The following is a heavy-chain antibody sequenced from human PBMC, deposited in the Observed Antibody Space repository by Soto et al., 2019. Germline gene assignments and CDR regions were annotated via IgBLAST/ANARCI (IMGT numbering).Heavy chain of an antibody. CDR3: ARSEVFPGNTVVTPQGRAFDI. D-gene: IGHD2-21*02. CDR1: GFTFSSSA. CDR2: IDVGSGNT. J-gene: IGHJ3*02. Sequence: ASVKVSCKTSGFTFSSSAVHWVRQARGHRLQWIGWIDVGSGNTGYAQKFQGRVTMTRNNSISTAYMELSSLRSEDTAVYYCARSEVFPGNTVVTPQGRAFDIWGQGTMVTVSS. V-gene: IGHV1-58*01.